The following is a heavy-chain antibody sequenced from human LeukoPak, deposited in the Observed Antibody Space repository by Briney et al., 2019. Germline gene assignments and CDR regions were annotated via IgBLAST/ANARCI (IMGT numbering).Heavy chain of an antibody. Sequence: AASVKVSCKASGCTFTGYYIHWVRQAPGQGLEWMGWINPNSGVTHYPQKFQGRVTMTRDTSIRTAYMEVSSLRSDDTAVYYCARVPDFWSGYLDYWGQGTLVTVSS. V-gene: IGHV1-2*02. D-gene: IGHD3-3*01. CDR2: INPNSGVT. CDR3: ARVPDFWSGYLDY. CDR1: GCTFTGYY. J-gene: IGHJ4*02.